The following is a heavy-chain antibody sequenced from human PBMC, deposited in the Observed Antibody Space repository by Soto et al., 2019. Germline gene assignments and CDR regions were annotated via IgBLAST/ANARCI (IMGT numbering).Heavy chain of an antibody. CDR1: GGSISSYY. Sequence: AETLSLTCTGSGGSISSYYRSWIRQPPGKGLEWFGYIYYSGSTNYNPALKSRVTISVHTSKIQFSLKLSSVTAADLAVYYCARLVWSYGTWFDPWGQGTLVNVSS. CDR2: IYYSGST. CDR3: ARLVWSYGTWFDP. J-gene: IGHJ5*02. D-gene: IGHD5-18*01. V-gene: IGHV4-59*08.